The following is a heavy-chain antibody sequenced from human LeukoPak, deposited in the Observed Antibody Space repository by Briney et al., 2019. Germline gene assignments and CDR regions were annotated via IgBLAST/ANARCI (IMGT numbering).Heavy chain of an antibody. D-gene: IGHD6-6*01. Sequence: PSETLSLTCAVYGGSFSGYYWSWIRQPPGKGLEWVGEINHSGSTNYNPSLKSRVTISVDTSKNQFSLKLSSVTAADTAVYYCARADNRIAAFVWFDPWGQGTLVTVSS. CDR2: INHSGST. CDR3: ARADNRIAAFVWFDP. CDR1: GGSFSGYY. V-gene: IGHV4-34*01. J-gene: IGHJ5*02.